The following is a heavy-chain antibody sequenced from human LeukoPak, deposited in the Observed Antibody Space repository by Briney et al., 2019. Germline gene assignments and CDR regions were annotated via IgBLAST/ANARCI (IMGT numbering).Heavy chain of an antibody. CDR2: ISSSSSYT. Sequence: GGSLRLSCAASGFSFSDYYMSWIRQAPGKGLEWVSYISSSSSYTNYADSVKGRFTISTDNAKKSLYLQMNSLRAEDTAVYYCARDGWLGGSYSIDYWGQGTLVTVSS. J-gene: IGHJ4*02. CDR1: GFSFSDYY. D-gene: IGHD1-26*01. CDR3: ARDGWLGGSYSIDY. V-gene: IGHV3-11*05.